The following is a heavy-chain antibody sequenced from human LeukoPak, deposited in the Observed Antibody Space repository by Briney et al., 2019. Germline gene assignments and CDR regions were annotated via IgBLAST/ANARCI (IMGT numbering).Heavy chain of an antibody. V-gene: IGHV3-48*01. CDR2: ISSSSSTI. CDR3: ARPVVAATTPDTFDI. D-gene: IGHD2-15*01. CDR1: GFTFSSYS. Sequence: HPGGSLRLSCAASGFTFSSYSMNWVRQAPGKGLEWVSYISSSSSTIYYADSVEGRFTISRDNAKNSLYLQMNSLRAEDTAVYYCARPVVAATTPDTFDIWGQGTMVTVSS. J-gene: IGHJ3*02.